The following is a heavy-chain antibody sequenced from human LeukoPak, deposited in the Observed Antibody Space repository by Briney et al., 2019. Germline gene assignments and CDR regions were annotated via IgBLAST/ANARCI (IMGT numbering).Heavy chain of an antibody. Sequence: PGGSLRLSCAASGFTFSSYGMHWVRQAPGKGLDWVAVISYDGSNKYYADSVKGRFTISRDNSKNTLYLQMNSLRAEDTAVYYCAKDLAYCGGDCYWRYYYYGMDVWGQGTTVTVSS. CDR2: ISYDGSNK. V-gene: IGHV3-30*18. CDR3: AKDLAYCGGDCYWRYYYYGMDV. CDR1: GFTFSSYG. J-gene: IGHJ6*02. D-gene: IGHD2-21*02.